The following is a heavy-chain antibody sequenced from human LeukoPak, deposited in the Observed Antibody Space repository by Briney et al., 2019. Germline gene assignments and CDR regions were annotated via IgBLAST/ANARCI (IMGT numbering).Heavy chain of an antibody. V-gene: IGHV1-2*02. D-gene: IGHD6-19*01. Sequence: ASVKVSCKPSGYTFTAYYMHWVRQAPGQGLEWMGWINPNSGGTNYAQKFQGRVTMTRDTSISTAYMELSRLRSDDTAVYYRARDSSGWGLNWFDPWGQGTLVTVSS. CDR3: ARDSSGWGLNWFDP. CDR1: GYTFTAYY. J-gene: IGHJ5*02. CDR2: INPNSGGT.